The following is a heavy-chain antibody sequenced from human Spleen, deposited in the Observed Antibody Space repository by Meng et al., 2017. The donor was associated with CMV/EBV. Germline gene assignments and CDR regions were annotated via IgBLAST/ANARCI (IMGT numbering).Heavy chain of an antibody. CDR1: GYTFSGFY. CDR3: ARAAGAVAFDP. Sequence: ASVKVSCKASGYTFSGFYIHWVRQATGQGLEWMGWMNPNSGNTDYAQKFQGRVTMTRDTSISTAYMELSRLRSDDTAVYYCARAAGAVAFDPWGQGTLVTVSS. V-gene: IGHV1-2*02. J-gene: IGHJ5*02. CDR2: MNPNSGNT. D-gene: IGHD6-19*01.